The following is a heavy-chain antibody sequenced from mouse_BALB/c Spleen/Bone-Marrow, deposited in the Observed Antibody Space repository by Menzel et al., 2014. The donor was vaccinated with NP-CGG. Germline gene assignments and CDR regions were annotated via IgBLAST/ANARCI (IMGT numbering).Heavy chain of an antibody. CDR1: GFTFSSYA. D-gene: IGHD2-10*02. CDR2: ISSGGSYT. J-gene: IGHJ4*01. V-gene: IGHV5-9-3*01. Sequence: EVQMVGSGGGLVKPGGPLKLSCADSGFTFSSYAMSWVRQTPEKRLEWVATISSGGSYTYYPDSVKGRFTISRDNAKNTLYLQMSRLRSEDTAMYYCARQRYGSYAMHYRGQSTPFPVSS. CDR3: ARQRYGSYAMHY.